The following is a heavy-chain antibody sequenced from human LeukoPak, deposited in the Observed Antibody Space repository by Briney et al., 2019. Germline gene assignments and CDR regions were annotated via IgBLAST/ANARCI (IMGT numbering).Heavy chain of an antibody. CDR1: GYTFTSYY. D-gene: IGHD4-23*01. CDR3: ARVSSNSRGDYFDY. Sequence: GASVKVSCKASGYTFTSYYMHWVRQAPGQGLEWMGRIIPILGIANYAQKFQGRVTITADKSTSTAYMELSSLRSEDTAVYYCARVSSNSRGDYFDYWGQGTLVTVSS. J-gene: IGHJ4*02. CDR2: IIPILGIA. V-gene: IGHV1-69*04.